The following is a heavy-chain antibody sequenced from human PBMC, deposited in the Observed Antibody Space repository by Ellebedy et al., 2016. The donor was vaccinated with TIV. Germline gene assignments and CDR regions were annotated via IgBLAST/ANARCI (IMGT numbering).Heavy chain of an antibody. Sequence: GGSLRLXCAASGFTFSSYGMHWVRQAPGKGLEWVAVISYDGSNKYYADSVKGRFTISRDNSKNTLYLQMNSLRAEDTAVYYCAKGRYFDRPPFDYWGQGTLVTVSS. J-gene: IGHJ4*02. V-gene: IGHV3-30*18. CDR2: ISYDGSNK. CDR1: GFTFSSYG. CDR3: AKGRYFDRPPFDY. D-gene: IGHD3-9*01.